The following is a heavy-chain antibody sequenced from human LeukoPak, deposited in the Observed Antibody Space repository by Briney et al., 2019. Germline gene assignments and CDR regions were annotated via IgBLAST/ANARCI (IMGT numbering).Heavy chain of an antibody. D-gene: IGHD3-10*01. CDR1: GYTFTSYY. CDR2: INPSGGST. CDR3: ASFGYGSGSYSDYYFDY. Sequence: ASVKVSCKASGYTFTSYYMHWVRQAPGQGLEWMGIINPSGGSTSYAQKFQGRVTMTRDTSISTAYMELSSLRSEDTAVYYCASFGYGSGSYSDYYFDYWGQGTLVTVSS. J-gene: IGHJ4*02. V-gene: IGHV1-46*01.